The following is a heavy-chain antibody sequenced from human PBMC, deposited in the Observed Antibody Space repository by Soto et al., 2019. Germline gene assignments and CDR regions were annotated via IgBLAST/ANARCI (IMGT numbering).Heavy chain of an antibody. V-gene: IGHV3-72*01. CDR1: GFSFSDHY. D-gene: IGHD3-10*01. CDR2: TRNKANTYTT. CDR3: AGSGGDHRDLDY. Sequence: EVQLVESGGGLVQPGGSLRLSCAASGFSFSDHYMDWVRQAPGKGLEWVARTRNKANTYTTEYAASVKGRFTISRDDSKNSLYLQMNSLKTEDTAMYYCAGSGGDHRDLDYRGQGTLVTVSS. J-gene: IGHJ4*02.